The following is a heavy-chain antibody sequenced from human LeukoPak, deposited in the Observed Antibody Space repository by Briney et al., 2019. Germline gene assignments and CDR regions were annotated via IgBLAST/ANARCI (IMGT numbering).Heavy chain of an antibody. CDR1: GFSLSASGVG. J-gene: IGHJ3*02. CDR3: ARRATGYGFDI. V-gene: IGHV2-5*01. Sequence: SGPTLVKPTQTLTLTCTFSGFSLSASGVGVGWIRQPPGRALEWLALIYWNDGRRYSPSLKSRLTITKDTSRNQMVLTMTNMDPENTATDYCARRATGYGFDIWGQGTMVTVSS. D-gene: IGHD1-1*01. CDR2: IYWNDGR.